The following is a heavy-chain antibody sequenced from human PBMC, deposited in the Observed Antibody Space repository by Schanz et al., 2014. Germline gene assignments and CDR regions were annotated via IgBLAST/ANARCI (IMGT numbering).Heavy chain of an antibody. CDR2: ISGSGGST. D-gene: IGHD3-22*01. CDR3: AKDRSWDYDSSGYFDY. V-gene: IGHV3-23*04. CDR1: GFTLSNYA. Sequence: EVHLVESGGGLVQPGGSLRLSCAASGFTLSNYAMHWVRQTPGKGLEWVSAISGSGGSTYYADSVKGRFTISRDNSKNTVYLQMNSLRAEDTAVYYCAKDRSWDYDSSGYFDYWGQGTLVTVSS. J-gene: IGHJ4*02.